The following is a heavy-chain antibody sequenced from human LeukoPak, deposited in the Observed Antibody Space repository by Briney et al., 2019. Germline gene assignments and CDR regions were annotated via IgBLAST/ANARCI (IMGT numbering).Heavy chain of an antibody. V-gene: IGHV3-48*01. Sequence: GGSLRLSCAVSGFTFSSYSVNWVRQAPGKGLEWVSYISSSSDTIYYADSVKGRFTISRDNAQNSLYLQMNSLGAEDTAVYYCARAGSGYYYYYMDVWGKGTTVTVSS. CDR3: ARAGSGYYYYYMDV. CDR2: ISSSSDTI. D-gene: IGHD3-10*01. CDR1: GFTFSSYS. J-gene: IGHJ6*03.